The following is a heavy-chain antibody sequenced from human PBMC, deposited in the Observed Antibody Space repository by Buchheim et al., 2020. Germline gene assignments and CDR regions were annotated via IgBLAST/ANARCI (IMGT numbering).Heavy chain of an antibody. D-gene: IGHD3-22*01. Sequence: QVQLVESGGGLVKPGGSLRLSCAASGFTFSDYYMSWIRQAPGKGLEWVSYISSNSSYTNYADSVKGRFTISRDNAKNSMYLQMNSLRAEDTAVYYCARRVYYYDSSGYYPTSRWYFDLWGRGTL. CDR1: GFTFSDYY. CDR2: ISSNSSYT. J-gene: IGHJ2*01. CDR3: ARRVYYYDSSGYYPTSRWYFDL. V-gene: IGHV3-11*06.